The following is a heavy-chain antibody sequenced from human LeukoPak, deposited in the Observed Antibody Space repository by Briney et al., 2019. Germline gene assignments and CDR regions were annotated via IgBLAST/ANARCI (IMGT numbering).Heavy chain of an antibody. V-gene: IGHV1-2*02. CDR1: GYTFTGYY. Sequence: GASVKVSCKASGYTFTGYYMHWVRQAPGQGLEWMGWINPNSGGTNYAQKFQGRVTMTRDTSISTAYVELSRLRSDDTAVYYCAKYSSSSAEYFQHWGQGTLVTVSS. J-gene: IGHJ1*01. D-gene: IGHD6-13*01. CDR3: AKYSSSSAEYFQH. CDR2: INPNSGGT.